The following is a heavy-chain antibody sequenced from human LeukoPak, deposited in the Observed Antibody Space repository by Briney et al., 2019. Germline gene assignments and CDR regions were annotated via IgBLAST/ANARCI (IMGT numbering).Heavy chain of an antibody. CDR1: GFTFSSYS. CDR3: ASDPLSSSSFDY. CDR2: ISRSSTTI. V-gene: IGHV3-48*01. J-gene: IGHJ4*02. D-gene: IGHD6-13*01. Sequence: GGSLRLSCAASGFTFSSYSMNWVRQAPGKGLEWVSYISRSSTTIYYADSVKGRFTISRDNAKNSLYLQMNSLRAEDTAVYYCASDPLSSSSFDYWGQGTLVTVSS.